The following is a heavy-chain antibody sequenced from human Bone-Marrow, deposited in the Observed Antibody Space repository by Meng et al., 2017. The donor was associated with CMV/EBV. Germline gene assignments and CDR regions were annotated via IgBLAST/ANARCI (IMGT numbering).Heavy chain of an antibody. CDR1: GFTFSSYS. J-gene: IGHJ6*02. D-gene: IGHD3-3*01. CDR2: ISSSSSYI. V-gene: IGHV3-21*01. Sequence: GESLKISCAASGFTFSSYSMNWVRQAPGKGLELVSSISSSSSYIYYADSMKGRFTISRDNAKNSLYLQMNSLRAEDTAVYYCARGRGRGLEPYYYYGMDVWGQGTTVTVSS. CDR3: ARGRGRGLEPYYYYGMDV.